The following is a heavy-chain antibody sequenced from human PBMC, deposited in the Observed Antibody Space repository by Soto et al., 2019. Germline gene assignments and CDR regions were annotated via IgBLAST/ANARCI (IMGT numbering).Heavy chain of an antibody. Sequence: EVQLLESGGGLVQPGGSLRLSCATSGFTFSTFALSWVRQVPGRALEWVSTISGSGGSTYYADSVKGRFTISRDNSKNTLFLQQSTLRAEDRAVYYCAKDLRSLLSGYRPGMFVPPPFDYWGQGTLVTVSS. CDR2: ISGSGGST. J-gene: IGHJ4*02. D-gene: IGHD3-22*01. V-gene: IGHV3-23*01. CDR3: AKDLRSLLSGYRPGMFVPPPFDY. CDR1: GFTFSTFA.